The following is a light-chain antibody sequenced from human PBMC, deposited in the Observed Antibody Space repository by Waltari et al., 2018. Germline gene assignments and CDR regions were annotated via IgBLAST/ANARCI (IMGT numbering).Light chain of an antibody. CDR1: QSISSY. CDR3: QQSYSTPPWT. V-gene: IGKV1-39*01. Sequence: DIQMTQSPSSLSASVGDRVTITCRASQSISSYLNWYQQKPGKAPNLLIYAASSLQSGVPSRSSGSGSGTGFTLTISSLQPEDFATYYCQQSYSTPPWTFGQGTKVEIK. J-gene: IGKJ1*01. CDR2: AAS.